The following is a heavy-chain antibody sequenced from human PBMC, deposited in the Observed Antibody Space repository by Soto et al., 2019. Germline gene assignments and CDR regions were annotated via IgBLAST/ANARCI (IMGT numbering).Heavy chain of an antibody. Sequence: QVQLVQSGAEVKKHGSSVKVSCKASGGTFSSYGISWVRQAPGQGLEWMGGIIPIFGTANYAQKFQGRVTITADESTSIAYMELSRLRSEDTAVYYCARAVEQSYYYYGMDVWCQGTRVTVSS. CDR3: ARAVEQSYYYYGMDV. CDR2: IIPIFGTA. J-gene: IGHJ6*02. CDR1: GGTFSSYG. V-gene: IGHV1-69*12.